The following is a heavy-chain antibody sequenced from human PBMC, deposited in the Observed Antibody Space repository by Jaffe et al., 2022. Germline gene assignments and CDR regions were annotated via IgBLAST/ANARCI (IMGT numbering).Heavy chain of an antibody. CDR1: GFTFDDYA. D-gene: IGHD6-13*01. V-gene: IGHV3-9*01. J-gene: IGHJ3*02. CDR3: AKDKTIASSSWYGAFDI. CDR2: ISWNSGSI. Sequence: EVQLVESGGGLVQPGRSLRLSCAASGFTFDDYAMHWVRQAPGKGLEWVSGISWNSGSIGYADSVKGRFTISRDNAKNSLYLQMNSLRAEDTALYYCAKDKTIASSSWYGAFDIWGQGTMVTVSS.